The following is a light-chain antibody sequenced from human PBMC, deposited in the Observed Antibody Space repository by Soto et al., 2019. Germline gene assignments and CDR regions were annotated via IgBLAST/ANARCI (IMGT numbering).Light chain of an antibody. V-gene: IGKV3-20*01. CDR1: QSFRGNY. J-gene: IGKJ1*01. CDR2: GAS. Sequence: EIVLTQSPATLSLSPGERATLSCRASQSFRGNYLAWYQQKPGQAPRLLIYGASSRATGIPDRFSGSGSGTDFTLTISRLEPEDIAVYYCQQYGISPRTFGQGTKVEIK. CDR3: QQYGISPRT.